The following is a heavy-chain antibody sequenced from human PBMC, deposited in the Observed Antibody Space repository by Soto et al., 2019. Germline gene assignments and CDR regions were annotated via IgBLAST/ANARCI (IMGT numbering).Heavy chain of an antibody. Sequence: SQTLSLPCAISGDSVSSNSAACNCIRQAPSRGLEWLGRTYYRSNWYNDYAVSVKSRITINPDTSKNQFSLQLNSVTPEDTAMYYCAREGGFYYGSGSGLNVWGQGTTVTVSS. J-gene: IGHJ6*02. CDR1: GDSVSSNSAA. D-gene: IGHD3-10*01. CDR2: TYYRSNWYN. CDR3: AREGGFYYGSGSGLNV. V-gene: IGHV6-1*01.